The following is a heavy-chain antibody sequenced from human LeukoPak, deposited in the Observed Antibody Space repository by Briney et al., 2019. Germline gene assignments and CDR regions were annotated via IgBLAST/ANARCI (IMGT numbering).Heavy chain of an antibody. Sequence: TGGSLRLSCAASGFTFSSYWMSWVRQAPGKGLEWIGFIRNKANGGATEYAASVKGRFTISRADSKTIAHLQMSSLKTEDTAVYYCSRFYSSGWASGAFDIWGQGTMVTVSS. CDR1: GFTFSSYW. CDR2: IRNKANGGAT. J-gene: IGHJ3*02. CDR3: SRFYSSGWASGAFDI. V-gene: IGHV3-49*04. D-gene: IGHD3-22*01.